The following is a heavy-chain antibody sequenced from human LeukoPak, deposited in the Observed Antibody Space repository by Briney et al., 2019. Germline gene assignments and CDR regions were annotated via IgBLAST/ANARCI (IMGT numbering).Heavy chain of an antibody. CDR1: GYSFTSYW. D-gene: IGHD3-16*01. CDR2: IYPGDSDT. CDR3: ARAGALRLGEGPRDVQGAFDI. V-gene: IGHV5-51*01. J-gene: IGHJ3*02. Sequence: GESLKISCKGSGYSFTSYWIGWVRQMPGKGLEWMGIIYPGDSDTRYSPSFQGQVTISADKSISTAYLQWSSLKASDTAMYYCARAGALRLGEGPRDVQGAFDIWGQGTMVTVSS.